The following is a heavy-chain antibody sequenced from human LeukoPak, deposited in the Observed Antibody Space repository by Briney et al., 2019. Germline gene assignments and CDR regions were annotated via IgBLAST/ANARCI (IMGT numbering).Heavy chain of an antibody. D-gene: IGHD3-10*01. Sequence: ASVKVSCKASGYTFTGCYMHWVRQAPGQGLEWMGSINPNSGGTNYAQKFQGRVTMTRDTSISTAYMELSRLRSDDTAVYYCAINYGSGSCYDYWGQGTLVTVSS. V-gene: IGHV1-2*02. CDR3: AINYGSGSCYDY. CDR1: GYTFTGCY. CDR2: INPNSGGT. J-gene: IGHJ4*02.